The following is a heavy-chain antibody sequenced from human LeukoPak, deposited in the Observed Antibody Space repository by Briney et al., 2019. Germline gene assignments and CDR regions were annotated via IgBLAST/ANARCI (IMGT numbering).Heavy chain of an antibody. CDR2: ISGSGGST. V-gene: IGHV3-23*01. CDR1: GFTFSSYA. CDR3: AEDRDILTLLDY. J-gene: IGHJ4*02. Sequence: GGSLRLSCAASGFTFSSYAMSWVRQAPGKGLEWVSAISGSGGSTYYADSVKGRFTISRDNSKNTLYLQMNSLRAEDTAVYYCAEDRDILTLLDYWGQGTLVTVSS. D-gene: IGHD3-9*01.